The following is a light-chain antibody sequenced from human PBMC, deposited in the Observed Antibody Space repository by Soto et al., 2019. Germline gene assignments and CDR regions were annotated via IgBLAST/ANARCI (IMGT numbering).Light chain of an antibody. Sequence: QSALTQPASVSGSPGQSITISCTGTNGDVGSYDLVSWYQRYPGEAPKLIIYEVNKRPSGISNRFSGSKSGNTASLTISGLQAEDEADYDCCSYARSNSLIFGGGTKLTVL. J-gene: IGLJ2*01. CDR1: NGDVGSYDL. CDR3: CSYARSNSLI. CDR2: EVN. V-gene: IGLV2-23*02.